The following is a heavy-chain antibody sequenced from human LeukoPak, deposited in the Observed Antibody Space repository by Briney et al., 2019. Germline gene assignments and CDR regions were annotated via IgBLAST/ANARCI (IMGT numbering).Heavy chain of an antibody. J-gene: IGHJ4*02. D-gene: IGHD3-3*01. CDR3: ARDFGVVMTIDY. CDR2: ISSSSSYI. Sequence: SGGSLRLSCAASGFTFSSYSMNWVRQAPGKGLEWVSSISSSSSYIYYADSVKGRFTISRDNAKNSLYLQMNSLRAEDTAVYYCARDFGVVMTIDYWGQGTLVTVSS. V-gene: IGHV3-21*01. CDR1: GFTFSSYS.